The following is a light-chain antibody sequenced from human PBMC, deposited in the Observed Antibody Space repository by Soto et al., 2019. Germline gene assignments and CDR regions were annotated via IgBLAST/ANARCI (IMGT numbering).Light chain of an antibody. CDR2: GAS. CDR1: QSVSSN. V-gene: IGKV3-15*01. CDR3: QQSYSIPIT. Sequence: IVMTQSPATLSVSPGERATLSCRASQSVSSNLAWYQQKPGQAPRLLIYGASTRATGIPARFSGSGSAKDFTLTISRLQPEDSATYFCQQSYSIPITFGQGTRLEIK. J-gene: IGKJ5*01.